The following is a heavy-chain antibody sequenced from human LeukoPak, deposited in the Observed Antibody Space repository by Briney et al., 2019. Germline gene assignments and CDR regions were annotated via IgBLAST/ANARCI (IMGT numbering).Heavy chain of an antibody. D-gene: IGHD5-18*01. J-gene: IGHJ6*03. Sequence: SETLSLTCTVSGGSISSYYWGWIRQPPGKGLEWIGSIYYSGSTYYNPSLKSRVTISVDTSKNQFSLKLSSVTAADTAVYYCARVVDTAMVPLRYYYYYYMDVWGKGTTVTVSS. CDR2: IYYSGST. CDR1: GGSISSYY. CDR3: ARVVDTAMVPLRYYYYYYMDV. V-gene: IGHV4-39*07.